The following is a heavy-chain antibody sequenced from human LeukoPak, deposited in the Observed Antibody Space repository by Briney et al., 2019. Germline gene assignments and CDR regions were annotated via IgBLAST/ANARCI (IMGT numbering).Heavy chain of an antibody. V-gene: IGHV3-23*01. J-gene: IGHJ3*02. D-gene: IGHD3-9*01. CDR2: ISGSGGST. CDR1: GFTFSSYA. CDR3: VKDQWQGYFDWSQSYSGAFDI. Sequence: QAGGSLRLSCAASGFTFSSYAMSWVRQAPGEGLEWVSAISGSGGSTYYADSVKGRFTISRDNSKNTLYPQMNSLRAEDTAVYYCVKDQWQGYFDWSQSYSGAFDIWGQGTMVTVSS.